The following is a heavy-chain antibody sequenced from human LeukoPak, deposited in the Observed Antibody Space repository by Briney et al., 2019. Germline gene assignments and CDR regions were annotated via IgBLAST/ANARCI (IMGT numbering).Heavy chain of an antibody. Sequence: ASVKDSCQASGYTFTGYFMHWVRQAPGQGLEWMGWINPNSGGTNYAHKFQGTVTLTRDTSISTAYMELSSLRSDDTAVYYCARPLYGAASVALNPSALYYCGQGTLVTVSS. D-gene: IGHD4/OR15-4a*01. CDR2: INPNSGGT. V-gene: IGHV1-2*02. CDR3: ARPLYGAASVALNPSALYY. J-gene: IGHJ4*02. CDR1: GYTFTGYF.